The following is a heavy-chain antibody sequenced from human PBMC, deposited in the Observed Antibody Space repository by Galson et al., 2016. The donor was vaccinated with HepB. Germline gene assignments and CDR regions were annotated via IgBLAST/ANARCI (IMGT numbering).Heavy chain of an antibody. V-gene: IGHV2-5*02. D-gene: IGHD6-13*01. CDR2: IYWDGDK. CDR3: THASLGNSLYKTPYWYFDL. CDR1: GFSLNTSGVA. Sequence: PALVKPTQTLTLTCTFSGFSLNTSGVAVGWIRQPPGKALEWLALIYWDGDKRYRPSLKSRLTITKDTSKNQVVLTMTNMDPVDTATYFCTHASLGNSLYKTPYWYFDLWGRGTLVTVSS. J-gene: IGHJ2*01.